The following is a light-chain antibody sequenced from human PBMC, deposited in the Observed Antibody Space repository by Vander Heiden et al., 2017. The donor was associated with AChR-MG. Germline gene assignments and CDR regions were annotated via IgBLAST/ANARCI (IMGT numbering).Light chain of an antibody. CDR1: QSVSINF. J-gene: IGKJ1*01. V-gene: IGKV3-20*01. CDR3: QQDGSSPRT. CDR2: DAS. Sequence: EIVLTQSPGTLSLSPGERATLSCRASQSVSINFLAWYQQKPGQAPRLLIYDASSRATGIADRFSGSGSGTDFTLTISRLEPEDFAVYYCQQDGSSPRTFGQGTKVEIK.